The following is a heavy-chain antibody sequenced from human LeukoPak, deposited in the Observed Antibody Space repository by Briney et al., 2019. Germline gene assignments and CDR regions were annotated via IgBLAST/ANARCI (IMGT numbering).Heavy chain of an antibody. CDR3: ARDDHYDSSGYVT. CDR2: IDSAGSST. V-gene: IGHV3-74*01. J-gene: IGHJ5*02. D-gene: IGHD3-22*01. CDR1: GFTFSSYW. Sequence: GGSLRLSCAASGFTFSSYWMHWVRQAPGRGLVWVSRIDSAGSSTTYADSVKGRFTISRDNARNTLYLQMNSLRAEDTAVYYCARDDHYDSSGYVTWGQGTLVTVSS.